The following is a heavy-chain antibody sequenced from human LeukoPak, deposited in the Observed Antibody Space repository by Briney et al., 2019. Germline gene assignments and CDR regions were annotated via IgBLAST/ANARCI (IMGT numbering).Heavy chain of an antibody. CDR1: GGSISSYY. D-gene: IGHD3-9*01. CDR3: ARLLHYDILTGYRLDAFDI. CDR2: IYYSGST. J-gene: IGHJ3*02. Sequence: KTSETLSLTCTVSGGSISSYYWSWIRQPPGKGLEWIGYIYYSGSTNYNPSLKSRVTISVDTSKNQFSLKLSSVTAADTAVYYCARLLHYDILTGYRLDAFDIWGQGTMVTVSS. V-gene: IGHV4-59*01.